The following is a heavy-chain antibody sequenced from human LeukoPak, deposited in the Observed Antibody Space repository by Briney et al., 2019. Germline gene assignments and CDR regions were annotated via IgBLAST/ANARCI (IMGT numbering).Heavy chain of an antibody. CDR2: INHSGST. CDR1: GGSFSGYY. D-gene: IGHD1-14*01. CDR3: ASTWPPHY. V-gene: IGHV4-34*01. J-gene: IGHJ4*02. Sequence: SETLSLTCAVYGGSFSGYYWSWIRQPPGKGLEWIGEINHSGSTNYNPSLKSRVTISVDTSKNQFSLNLSSVTAADTAVYYCASTWPPHYWGQGTLVTVSS.